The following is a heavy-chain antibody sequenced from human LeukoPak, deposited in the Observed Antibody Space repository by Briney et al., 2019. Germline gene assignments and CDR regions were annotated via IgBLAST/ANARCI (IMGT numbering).Heavy chain of an antibody. D-gene: IGHD3-16*01. Sequence: GRSLTLSCPLPGFTFSTYGMRWVRQAPGKGMEWVAVIWYDGSNKYYADSVKGRFTISRDNSKSTLYLQMNSLRAEDTAVYYCARDLGPRWYFDLWGRGTLVTVSS. CDR1: GFTFSTYG. J-gene: IGHJ2*01. CDR2: IWYDGSNK. CDR3: ARDLGPRWYFDL. V-gene: IGHV3-33*08.